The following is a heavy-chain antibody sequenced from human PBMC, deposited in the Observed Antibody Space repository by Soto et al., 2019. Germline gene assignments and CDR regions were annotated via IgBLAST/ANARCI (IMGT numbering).Heavy chain of an antibody. Sequence: QVKLVQSGAEVRKPGSSVRVSCKTSGATLSNQIIGWVRQAPGRGLEWMGRIIPILGIPNYSQRFQDRLSMTADRSTSTAQRGPSSPRAENTAMYFRVRGGAVAYGDYNTWGQGTLVTVSS. V-gene: IGHV1-69*02. J-gene: IGHJ4*02. CDR3: VRGGAVAYGDYNT. CDR1: GATLSNQI. D-gene: IGHD4-17*01. CDR2: IIPILGIP.